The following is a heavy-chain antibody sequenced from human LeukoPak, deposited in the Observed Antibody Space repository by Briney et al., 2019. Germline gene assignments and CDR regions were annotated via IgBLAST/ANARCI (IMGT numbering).Heavy chain of an antibody. CDR2: IRFDGSNK. D-gene: IGHD6-25*01. V-gene: IGHV3-30*02. Sequence: GGSLRLSCAASAFIFSTYGMYWVCQAPGKGLEWVAFIRFDGSNKYYADSVKGRFTISRDNSKNTMYLQMSSLRAEDTAVYYCARDGTPIYSSGWVYMDVWGKGTTVTISS. CDR3: ARDGTPIYSSGWVYMDV. CDR1: AFIFSTYG. J-gene: IGHJ6*04.